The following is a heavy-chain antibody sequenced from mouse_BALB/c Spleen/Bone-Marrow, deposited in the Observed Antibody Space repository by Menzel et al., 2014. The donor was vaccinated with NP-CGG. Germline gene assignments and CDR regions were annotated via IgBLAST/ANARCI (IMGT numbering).Heavy chain of an antibody. J-gene: IGHJ2*01. CDR1: AYTFTSYR. CDR2: IDPSDSET. CDR3: AYGNYESYFFDY. D-gene: IGHD2-1*01. V-gene: IGHV1-69*02. Sequence: VQLQQSGAELVKPGAPVKLSCKASAYTFTSYRMNWVKQRPGRGLEWIGRIDPSDSETHYNQNFKDKATLTVDRSSSTAFIQLSSLTSEDSTVYYCAYGNYESYFFDYWGQGTTLTVSS.